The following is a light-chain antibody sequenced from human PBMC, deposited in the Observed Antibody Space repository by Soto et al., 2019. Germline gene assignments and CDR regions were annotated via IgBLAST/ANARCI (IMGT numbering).Light chain of an antibody. J-gene: IGKJ4*01. CDR3: QQYDSSPLT. Sequence: EIVFTQSPGTLSLSRGERATLSCRASQSVRSSHLAWYQQKPGQAPRLLIYSTSSRATGIPDRFSGSGSGTDFTLTISRLEPEDFAVYYCQQYDSSPLTFGGGTKVDIK. V-gene: IGKV3-20*01. CDR1: QSVRSSH. CDR2: STS.